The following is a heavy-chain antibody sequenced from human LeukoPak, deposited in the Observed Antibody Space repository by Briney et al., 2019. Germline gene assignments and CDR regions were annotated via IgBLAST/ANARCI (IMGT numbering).Heavy chain of an antibody. D-gene: IGHD6-19*01. CDR3: ARDRLSVAGVFDI. CDR1: GFPFSDFY. CDR2: ISSGGTTT. V-gene: IGHV3-11*04. Sequence: GGSLRLSCTASGFPFSDFYMAWIRQSPGKGLECIAYISSGGTTTSYAESVRGRFTISRDNAENVLYLQMNSLRDDDTAVYYCARDRLSVAGVFDIWGQGTMVTVSS. J-gene: IGHJ3*02.